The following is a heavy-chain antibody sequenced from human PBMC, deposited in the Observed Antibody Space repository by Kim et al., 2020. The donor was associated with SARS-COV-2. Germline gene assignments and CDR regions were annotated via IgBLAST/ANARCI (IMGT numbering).Heavy chain of an antibody. Sequence: SETLSLTCTVSGGSISSGGYYWSWIRQHPGKGLEWIGYIYYSGSTYYNPSLKSRVTISVDTSKNQFCLKLSSVTAADTAVYYCARVSRRMVRGVITFDPCGQGNLVTVSS. V-gene: IGHV4-31*03. J-gene: IGHJ5*02. CDR3: ARVSRRMVRGVITFDP. D-gene: IGHD3-10*01. CDR1: GGSISSGGYY. CDR2: IYYSGST.